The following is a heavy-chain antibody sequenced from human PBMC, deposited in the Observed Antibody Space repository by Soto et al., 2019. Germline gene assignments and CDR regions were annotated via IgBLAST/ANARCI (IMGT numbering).Heavy chain of an antibody. CDR1: GFTFSSYS. CDR2: ISSSSSYI. J-gene: IGHJ4*02. CDR3: ARDPSPYCGGDCSTDY. D-gene: IGHD2-21*02. V-gene: IGHV3-21*01. Sequence: GGSLRLSCAASGFTFSSYSMNWVRQAPGKGLEWVSSISSSSSYIYYADSVKGRFTISRDNAKNSLYLQMNSLRAEDPAVYYCARDPSPYCGGDCSTDYWGQGTLVTVSS.